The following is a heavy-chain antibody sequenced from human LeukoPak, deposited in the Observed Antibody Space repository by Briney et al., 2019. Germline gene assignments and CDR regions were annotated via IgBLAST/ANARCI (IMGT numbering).Heavy chain of an antibody. CDR1: GYTFTGYY. J-gene: IGHJ4*02. CDR2: INPNSGGT. D-gene: IGHD3-22*01. Sequence: ASVKVSCKASGYTFTGYYMHWVRQAPGQGLEWMGRINPNSGGTNYAQKFQGRVTMTRDTSISTAYMELSRLRSDDTAVYYCARAIPLPNYYDSSGYYGMWGQGTLVTVSP. CDR3: ARAIPLPNYYDSSGYYGM. V-gene: IGHV1-2*06.